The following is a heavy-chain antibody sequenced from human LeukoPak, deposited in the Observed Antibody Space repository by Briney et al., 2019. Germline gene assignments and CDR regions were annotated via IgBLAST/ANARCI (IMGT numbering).Heavy chain of an antibody. V-gene: IGHV3-23*01. CDR3: AKAGDIVVVVAATGNYYYGMDV. J-gene: IGHJ6*02. CDR2: ISGSGGST. CDR1: RITLSNYA. Sequence: PGGSLRLSCVVSRITLSNYAMSWVRQAPGKGLEWVSAISGSGGSTYYADSVKGRFTISRDNSKNTLYLQMNSLRAEDTAVYYCAKAGDIVVVVAATGNYYYGMDVWGQGTTVTVSS. D-gene: IGHD2-15*01.